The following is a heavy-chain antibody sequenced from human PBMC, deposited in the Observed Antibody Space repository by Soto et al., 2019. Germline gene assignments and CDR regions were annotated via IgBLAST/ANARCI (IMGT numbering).Heavy chain of an antibody. J-gene: IGHJ6*02. D-gene: IGHD5-18*01. Sequence: GGSLRLSCAASGFTFSSYAMSWVRQAPGKGLEWVSAISGSGGSTYYADSVKGWFTISRDNSKNTLYLQMNSLRAEDTAVYYCASFLPLEELMDTAMVRDHYYYSMDVWGQGTTVTVSS. CDR2: ISGSGGST. CDR3: ASFLPLEELMDTAMVRDHYYYSMDV. V-gene: IGHV3-23*01. CDR1: GFTFSSYA.